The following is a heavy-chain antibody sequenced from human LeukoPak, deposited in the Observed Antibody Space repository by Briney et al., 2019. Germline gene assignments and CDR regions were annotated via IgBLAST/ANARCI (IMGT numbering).Heavy chain of an antibody. Sequence: GGSPRLSCAASKFTFSNYAMHWVRQAPGKGLEWVAVISYDGRNKYYADSVKGRFTISRDNSKNTLYVQMNSLRADDTAVYYCARDYYDSSGYYYRYMDVWGKGTTVTVSS. CDR3: ARDYYDSSGYYYRYMDV. CDR1: KFTFSNYA. CDR2: ISYDGRNK. J-gene: IGHJ6*03. D-gene: IGHD3-22*01. V-gene: IGHV3-30*04.